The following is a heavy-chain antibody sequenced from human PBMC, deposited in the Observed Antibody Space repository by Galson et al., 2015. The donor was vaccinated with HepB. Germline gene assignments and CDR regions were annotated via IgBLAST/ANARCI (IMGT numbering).Heavy chain of an antibody. CDR2: IIPIFGTA. V-gene: IGHV1-69*06. J-gene: IGHJ6*02. CDR1: GGTFSSYA. Sequence: SVKVSCKASGGTFSSYAISWVRQAPGQGLEWMGGIIPIFGTANYAQKFQGRVTITADKSTSTAYMELSSLRSEDTAVYYCARVPEMATHYYYYGMDVWGQGTTVTVSS. CDR3: ARVPEMATHYYYYGMDV. D-gene: IGHD5-24*01.